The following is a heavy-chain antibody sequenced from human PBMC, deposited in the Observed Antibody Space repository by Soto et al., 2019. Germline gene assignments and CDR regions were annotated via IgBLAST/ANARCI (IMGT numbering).Heavy chain of an antibody. D-gene: IGHD3-22*01. V-gene: IGHV4-31*03. J-gene: IGHJ4*02. CDR3: ARADRSGYYSETFDY. Sequence: PSETLSLTCTVSGGSISSGGYYWSWIRQHPGKGLEWIGYIYYSGSTYYNPSLKSRVTISVDTSKNQFSLKLSSVTAADTAVYYCARADRSGYYSETFDYWGQGTLVTVSS. CDR1: GGSISSGGYY. CDR2: IYYSGST.